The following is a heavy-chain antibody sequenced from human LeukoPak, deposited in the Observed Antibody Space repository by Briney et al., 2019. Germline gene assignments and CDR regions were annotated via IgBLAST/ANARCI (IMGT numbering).Heavy chain of an antibody. CDR3: ARIMTTVTTGDPRYFDY. D-gene: IGHD4-17*01. CDR1: GGSISSYY. Sequence: PSETLSLTCTVSGGSISSYYWSWIRQPPGKGLEWIGYIYYSGSTNYNPSLKSRVTISVDTSKNQFSLKLSSVAAADTAVYYCARIMTTVTTGDPRYFDYWGQGTLVTVSS. CDR2: IYYSGST. J-gene: IGHJ4*02. V-gene: IGHV4-59*01.